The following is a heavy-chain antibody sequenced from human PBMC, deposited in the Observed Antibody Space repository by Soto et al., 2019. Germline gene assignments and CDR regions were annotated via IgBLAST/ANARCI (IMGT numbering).Heavy chain of an antibody. CDR1: GGTFSSYA. CDR3: ATGFDSSGYTNLDY. V-gene: IGHV1-69*13. CDR2: IIPIFGTA. Sequence: SVKVSCKASGGTFSSYAISWVRQAPGQGLEWMGGIIPIFGTANYAQKFQGRVTITADESTSTAYMELSSLRSEDTAVYYCATGFDSSGYTNLDYWGQGTLVTVSS. D-gene: IGHD3-22*01. J-gene: IGHJ4*02.